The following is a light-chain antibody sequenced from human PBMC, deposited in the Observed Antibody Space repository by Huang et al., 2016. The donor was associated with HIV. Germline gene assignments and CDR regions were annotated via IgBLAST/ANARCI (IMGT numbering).Light chain of an antibody. CDR3: QHYSNWPPLT. Sequence: IILTQSPATLSVSPGEGATLSCRASQSIGTNLAWYLQGPGQAPRLLVYGASTRATGVPGRFSGSGSGTQFNLTLSSLQSEDFATYYCQHYSNWPPLTFGGGTKVDI. CDR2: GAS. V-gene: IGKV3-15*01. CDR1: QSIGTN. J-gene: IGKJ4*01.